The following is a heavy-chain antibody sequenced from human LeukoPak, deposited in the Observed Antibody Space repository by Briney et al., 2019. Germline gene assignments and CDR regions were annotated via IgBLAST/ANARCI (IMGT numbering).Heavy chain of an antibody. Sequence: ASVKVSCKASGYTFTGYYMHWVRQAPGQGLEWKGWINPNSGGTNYAQKFQGRVTMTRDTSISTAYMELSRLRSDDTAVYYCARSASVRQLPNEGWFDPRGQGTLVTVSS. CDR3: ARSASVRQLPNEGWFDP. J-gene: IGHJ5*02. D-gene: IGHD6-6*01. CDR2: INPNSGGT. V-gene: IGHV1-2*02. CDR1: GYTFTGYY.